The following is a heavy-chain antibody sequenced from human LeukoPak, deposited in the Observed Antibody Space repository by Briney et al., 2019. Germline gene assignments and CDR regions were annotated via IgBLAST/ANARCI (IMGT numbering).Heavy chain of an antibody. Sequence: SQTLSLTCTVSGGSISSGGYYWSWIRQHPGKGLEWIGYIYYSGSTYYNPSLKSRVTISVDTSKNQFSLKLSSVTAADTAVYYCARAPQPIDSALRFFVSAPYYFDYWGQGTLVTVSS. CDR3: ARAPQPIDSALRFFVSAPYYFDY. V-gene: IGHV4-31*03. J-gene: IGHJ4*02. CDR2: IYYSGST. D-gene: IGHD3-3*01. CDR1: GGSISSGGYY.